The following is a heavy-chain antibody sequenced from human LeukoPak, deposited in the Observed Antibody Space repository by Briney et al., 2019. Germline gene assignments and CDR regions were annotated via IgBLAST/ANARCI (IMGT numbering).Heavy chain of an antibody. CDR2: IYTSGST. CDR1: GGSISSGSYY. Sequence: PSQTLSLTCTVSGGSISSGSYYWSWIRQPAGKGLEWIGRIYTSGSTNYNPSLKSRVTISVDTSKNQFSLKLSSVTAADTAVYYCARGGGLYWGQGTLVTVSS. D-gene: IGHD1-26*01. V-gene: IGHV4-61*02. J-gene: IGHJ4*02. CDR3: ARGGGLY.